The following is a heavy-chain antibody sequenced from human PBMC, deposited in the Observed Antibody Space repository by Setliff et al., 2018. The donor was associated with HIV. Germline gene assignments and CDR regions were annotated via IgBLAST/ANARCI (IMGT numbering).Heavy chain of an antibody. CDR2: ISSSGSS. CDR3: ARDPAPIHGPRNAFDI. CDR1: GGSIGSHY. Sequence: PSETLSLTCTVSGGSIGSHYWCWIQQPPGKGLERIGVISSSGSSSNNPPPKSRATISLDTSKNQVSLKVTSVTAADTAVYYCARDPAPIHGPRNAFDIWGQGTMVTVSS. D-gene: IGHD2-21*01. V-gene: IGHV4-59*11. J-gene: IGHJ3*02.